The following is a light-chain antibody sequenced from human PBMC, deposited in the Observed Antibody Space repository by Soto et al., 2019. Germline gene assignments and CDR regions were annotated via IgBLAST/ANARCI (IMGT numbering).Light chain of an antibody. CDR3: QYYSGSQT. CDR2: GAS. J-gene: IGKJ4*01. V-gene: IGKV3-20*01. Sequence: EIVLTQSPGTLSLSPGERATLSCRASQSVNSLYLAWYQQKPGQAPRLLIYGASSRATGIPVRFSGSGSGTGFTLTISRLEPEDFAVYYCQYYSGSQTFGGGTKVEIK. CDR1: QSVNSLY.